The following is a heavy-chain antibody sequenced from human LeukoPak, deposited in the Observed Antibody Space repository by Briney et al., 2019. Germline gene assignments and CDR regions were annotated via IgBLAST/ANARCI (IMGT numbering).Heavy chain of an antibody. V-gene: IGHV4-59*08. CDR1: GGSFSGYY. CDR3: AAGGSSWYGPLAWFDP. CDR2: IYYSGST. D-gene: IGHD6-13*01. J-gene: IGHJ5*02. Sequence: SETLSLTCAVYGGSFSGYYWSWIRQPPGKGLEWIGYIYYSGSTNYNPSLKSRVTISVDTSKNQFSLKLSSVTAADTAVYYCAAGGSSWYGPLAWFDPWGQGTLVTVSS.